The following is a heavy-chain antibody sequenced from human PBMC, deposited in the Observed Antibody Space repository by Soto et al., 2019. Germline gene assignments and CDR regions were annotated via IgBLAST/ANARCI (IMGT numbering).Heavy chain of an antibody. V-gene: IGHV3-66*01. CDR1: GFTVSSNY. D-gene: IGHD3-22*01. Sequence: GGSLRLSCAASGFTVSSNYMSWVRQAPGKGLEWVSVIYSGGSTYYADSVKGRFTISRDNSKNTLYLQMNSLRAEDTAVYYCARGPRYYYDSSGYYEKDYWGQGTLVTVSS. J-gene: IGHJ4*02. CDR2: IYSGGST. CDR3: ARGPRYYYDSSGYYEKDY.